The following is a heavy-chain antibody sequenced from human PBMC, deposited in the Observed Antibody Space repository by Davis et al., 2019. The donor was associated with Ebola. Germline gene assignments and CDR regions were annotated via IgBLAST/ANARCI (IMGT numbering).Heavy chain of an antibody. J-gene: IGHJ4*02. V-gene: IGHV1-18*01. CDR2: ISAYNGNT. D-gene: IGHD3-22*01. CDR1: GYTSTSYG. CDR3: AGDYCDSRGYYSYYFDY. Sequence: AASVKVSCKASGYTSTSYGISWVRQAPGQGLEWMGWISAYNGNTNYAQKLQGRVTMTTDTSTSTAYMELRSLRSDDTAVYYCAGDYCDSRGYYSYYFDYWGQGTLVTVSS.